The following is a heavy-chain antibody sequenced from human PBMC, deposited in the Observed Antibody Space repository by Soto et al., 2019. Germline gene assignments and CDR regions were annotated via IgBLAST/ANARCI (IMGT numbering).Heavy chain of an antibody. D-gene: IGHD2-15*01. CDR1: GFSFTTSEMR. J-gene: IGHJ3*02. V-gene: IGHV2-70*04. Sequence: SGPTLVNPTQTLTLTCTFSGFSFTTSEMRVGWIRQPPGKALEWLARIDWDDDKFYSTSLKTRLTISKDTSKNQVVLTMTSMDPVDTATYYCAHIEVSGSAFDIWGQGTMVTVS. CDR2: IDWDDDK. CDR3: AHIEVSGSAFDI.